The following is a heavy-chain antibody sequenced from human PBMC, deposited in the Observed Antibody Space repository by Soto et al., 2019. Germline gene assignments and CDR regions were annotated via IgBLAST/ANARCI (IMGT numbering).Heavy chain of an antibody. CDR3: ARGSGPMIEWH. CDR1: GYTFTSYA. Sequence: ASVKVSCKASGYTFTSYAMHWVRQATGQRLEWMGWINAGNGNTKYSQKFQGRVTITRDTSASTAYMELSSLRSEDTAVYYCARGSGPMIEWHWGQGTLVTVSS. CDR2: INAGNGNT. J-gene: IGHJ4*02. D-gene: IGHD3-22*01. V-gene: IGHV1-3*01.